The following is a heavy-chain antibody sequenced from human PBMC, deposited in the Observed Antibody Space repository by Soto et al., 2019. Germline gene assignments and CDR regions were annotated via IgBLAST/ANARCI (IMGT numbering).Heavy chain of an antibody. CDR3: ARQVAAHPGTYYYGMDV. CDR1: GYSFTSYW. D-gene: IGHD6-6*01. V-gene: IGHV5-51*01. CDR2: IYPGDSDT. J-gene: IGHJ6*02. Sequence: GESLKISCKGSGYSFTSYWIGWVRQMPGKGLEWMGIIYPGDSDTRYSPSFQGQVTISADKSISTACLQWSSLKASDTAMYYCARQVAAHPGTYYYGMDVWGQGTTVTVSS.